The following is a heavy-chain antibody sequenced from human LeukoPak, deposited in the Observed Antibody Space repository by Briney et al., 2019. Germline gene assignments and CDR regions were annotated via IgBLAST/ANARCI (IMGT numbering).Heavy chain of an antibody. V-gene: IGHV3-21*04. CDR1: GFTFSSYS. J-gene: IGHJ4*02. D-gene: IGHD3-22*01. CDR3: AKGSDSSGLYPFDY. CDR2: ISSSSSYI. Sequence: GGSLRLSCAASGFTFSSYSMNWVRQAPGEGLEWVSSISSSSSYIYYADSVKGRFTISRDNSKNTLYLQMNSLRAEDTAVYYCAKGSDSSGLYPFDYWGQGTLVTVSS.